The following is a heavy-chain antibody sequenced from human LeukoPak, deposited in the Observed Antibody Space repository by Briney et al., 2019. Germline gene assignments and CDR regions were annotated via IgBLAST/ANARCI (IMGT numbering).Heavy chain of an antibody. CDR3: ASSSSWYGYYYYYGMDV. V-gene: IGHV3-23*01. CDR2: ISGSGGST. Sequence: TGGSLRLSCAASGFIVSDKYMSWVRQAPGKGLEWVSAISGSGGSTYYADSVKGRFTISRDNSKNTLYLQMNSLRAEDTAVYYCASSSSWYGYYYYYGMDVWGQGTTVTVSS. D-gene: IGHD6-13*01. J-gene: IGHJ6*02. CDR1: GFIVSDKY.